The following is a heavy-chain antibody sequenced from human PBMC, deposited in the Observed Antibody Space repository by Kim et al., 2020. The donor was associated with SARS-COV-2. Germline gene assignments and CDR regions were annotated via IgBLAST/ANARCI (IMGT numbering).Heavy chain of an antibody. V-gene: IGHV3-43*02. J-gene: IGHJ5*02. CDR1: GFTFDDYA. CDR2: ISGDGGST. CDR3: AKDIADILTGYPYNWFDP. D-gene: IGHD3-9*01. Sequence: GGSLRLSCAASGFTFDDYAMHWVRQAPGKGLEWVSLISGDGGSTYYADSVKGRFTISRDNSKNSLYLQMNSLRTEDTALYYCAKDIADILTGYPYNWFDPWGQGTLVTVSS.